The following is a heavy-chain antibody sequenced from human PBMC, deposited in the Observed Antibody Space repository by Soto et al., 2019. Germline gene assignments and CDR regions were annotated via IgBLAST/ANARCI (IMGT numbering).Heavy chain of an antibody. CDR2: IDPSDSYT. J-gene: IGHJ3*02. D-gene: IGHD2-15*01. CDR3: ASRHCSGGSCFNAAAFDI. CDR1: GYSFTSYW. Sequence: PGESLKISCKGSGYSFTSYWISWVRQMPGKGLEWMGRIDPSDSYTNYSPSFQGHVTISADKSISTAHLQWSSLKASDTAMYYCASRHCSGGSCFNAAAFDIWGQGTMVTVSS. V-gene: IGHV5-10-1*01.